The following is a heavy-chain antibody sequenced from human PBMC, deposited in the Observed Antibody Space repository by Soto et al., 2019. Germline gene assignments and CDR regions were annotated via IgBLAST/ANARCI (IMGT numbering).Heavy chain of an antibody. V-gene: IGHV3-48*01. CDR3: ARDVHYSFDI. CDR1: GFTFSSYS. D-gene: IGHD3-10*01. J-gene: IGHJ3*02. CDR2: ISSSSSTI. Sequence: EVQLAESGGGLVQPGGSLRLSCAASGFTFSSYSMNWVRQAPGKGLDWVSYISSSSSTIQYADSVKGRFTISRDNAKNSLYLQTNSLRAEDTALYYCARDVHYSFDIWGQGTMVTVSS.